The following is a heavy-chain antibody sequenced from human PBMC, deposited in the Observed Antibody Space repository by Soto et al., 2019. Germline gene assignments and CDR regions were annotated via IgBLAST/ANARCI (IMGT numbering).Heavy chain of an antibody. J-gene: IGHJ1*01. V-gene: IGHV3-23*01. Sequence: HPGGSLRLSCAASGFTFSSYAMSWVRQAPGKGLEWVSAISGSGGSTYYADSVKGRFTISRDNSKNTLYLQMNSLRAEDTAVYYCAIRRVYDYIWGSQKFQHWGQGTLVTVSS. CDR1: GFTFSSYA. CDR3: AIRRVYDYIWGSQKFQH. CDR2: ISGSGGST. D-gene: IGHD3-16*01.